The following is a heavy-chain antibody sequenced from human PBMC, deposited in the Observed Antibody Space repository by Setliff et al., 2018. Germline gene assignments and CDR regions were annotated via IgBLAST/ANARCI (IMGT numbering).Heavy chain of an antibody. J-gene: IGHJ5*02. Sequence: PGGSLGLSCAASGFTFSSLWMAWVRQAPGKGLEWVANINQGGGDQFYVDSVRGRFIISRDNAKNSLYLHMNSLRADDTAVYYCSRDVYDFRTGQADPWGQGTLVTVSS. CDR2: INQGGGDQ. CDR1: GFTFSSLW. V-gene: IGHV3-7*01. D-gene: IGHD3-3*01. CDR3: SRDVYDFRTGQADP.